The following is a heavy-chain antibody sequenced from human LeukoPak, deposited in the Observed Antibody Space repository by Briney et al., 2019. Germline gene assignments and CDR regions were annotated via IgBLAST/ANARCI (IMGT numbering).Heavy chain of an antibody. CDR2: LSTCSSNT. CDR1: GYTFTSFG. D-gene: IGHD5-24*01. J-gene: IGHJ5*02. CDR3: ATRDGYKCLNH. V-gene: IGHV1-18*01. Sequence: DSMKVSCKASGYTFTSFGMSWVRQAPGQGLEWMGWLSTCSSNTYYAQKFQGRVTMTRDTSTNTVYLELSSLRADDTAVYFCATRDGYKCLNHWGQGTLVTVSS.